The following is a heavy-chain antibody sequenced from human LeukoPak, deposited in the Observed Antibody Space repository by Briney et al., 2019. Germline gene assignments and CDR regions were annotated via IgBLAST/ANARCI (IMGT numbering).Heavy chain of an antibody. D-gene: IGHD3-22*01. Sequence: ASVKVSCKVSGYTLTELSMHWVRQAPGKGLEWMGGFDPEDGETIYAQKFQGRVTMTEDTSTDTAYMELSSLRSEDTAVYYCATVNPGPYYDSSGYWSYFDYWGQGTLVTVSS. J-gene: IGHJ4*02. V-gene: IGHV1-24*01. CDR3: ATVNPGPYYDSSGYWSYFDY. CDR2: FDPEDGET. CDR1: GYTLTELS.